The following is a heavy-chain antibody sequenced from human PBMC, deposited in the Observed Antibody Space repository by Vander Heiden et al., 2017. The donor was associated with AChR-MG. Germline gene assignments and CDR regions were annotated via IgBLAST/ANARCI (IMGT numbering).Heavy chain of an antibody. CDR1: VGSIRRRIYS. CDR3: GRLVAYDNSGYSLVGGRFFDY. Sequence: QLQLQESGSGLVKPSETLSLPCTVSVGSIRRRIYSLGWIRQPQGKGLEWIGSLYYSGSTYYNPALKSRVTISVDTSRNQFSLSLGSVTAADTAVYYCGRLVAYDNSGYSLVGGRFFDYWGQGILVTISS. V-gene: IGHV4-39*01. D-gene: IGHD3-22*01. J-gene: IGHJ4*02. CDR2: LYYSGST.